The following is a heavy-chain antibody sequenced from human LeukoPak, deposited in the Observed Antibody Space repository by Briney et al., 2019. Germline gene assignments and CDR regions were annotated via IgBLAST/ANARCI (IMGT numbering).Heavy chain of an antibody. CDR1: GFTFSSYG. V-gene: IGHV3-33*06. Sequence: GGSLRLSCAASGFTFSSYGMHWVRQAPGKGLEWVAVIYYDGSIKYYADSVRGRFTISRDSSKNTLYLQMNSQRAEDTAVYYCAKDRDRFENLDYWGQGTQVTVSS. CDR2: IYYDGSIK. CDR3: AKDRDRFENLDY. J-gene: IGHJ4*02. D-gene: IGHD3-10*01.